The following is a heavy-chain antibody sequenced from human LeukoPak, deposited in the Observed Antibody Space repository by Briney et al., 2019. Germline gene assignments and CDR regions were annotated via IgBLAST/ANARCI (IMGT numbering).Heavy chain of an antibody. V-gene: IGHV4-4*09. D-gene: IGHD6-13*01. Sequence: SETLSLTCTVSGGSISSYYWSWIRQPPGKGLEWIGYIYTSGSTNYNPSLKSRVTISVDTSKNQFSLKLSSVTAADTAVYYCARHNRAAAGTWFDPWGQGTLVTVSS. CDR2: IYTSGST. CDR3: ARHNRAAAGTWFDP. J-gene: IGHJ5*02. CDR1: GGSISSYY.